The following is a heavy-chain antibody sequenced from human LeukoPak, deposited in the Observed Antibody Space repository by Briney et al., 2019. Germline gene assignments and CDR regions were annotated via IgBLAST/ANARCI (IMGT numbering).Heavy chain of an antibody. V-gene: IGHV4-34*01. J-gene: IGHJ4*02. Sequence: SETLSLTCAVYGGSFSGYYWSWIRQPPGKGLEWIGEINHSGSTNYNPSLKSRVTISVDTSKNQFSLKLSSVTAADTAVYYCARRRASIAARGGIDYWGQGTLVTVSS. CDR3: ARRRASIAARGGIDY. CDR2: INHSGST. D-gene: IGHD6-6*01. CDR1: GGSFSGYY.